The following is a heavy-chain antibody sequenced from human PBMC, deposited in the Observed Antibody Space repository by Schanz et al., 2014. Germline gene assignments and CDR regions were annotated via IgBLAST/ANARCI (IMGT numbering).Heavy chain of an antibody. J-gene: IGHJ3*02. Sequence: EVQLVESGGGLVQPGGSLRLSCAASGFTVSSNYMSWVRQAPGKGLEWVSVSYTSGSTYYADSVRGRFTFSRDNSKNTLYLQMNSLRAEDTALYYCAKDPHKDYGGKPQALDIWGQGTMVTVSS. CDR3: AKDPHKDYGGKPQALDI. CDR2: SYTSGST. D-gene: IGHD4-17*01. V-gene: IGHV3-66*01. CDR1: GFTVSSNY.